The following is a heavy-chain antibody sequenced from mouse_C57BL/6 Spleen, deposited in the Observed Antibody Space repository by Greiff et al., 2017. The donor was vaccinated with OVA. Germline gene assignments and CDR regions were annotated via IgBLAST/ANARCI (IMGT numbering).Heavy chain of an antibody. CDR2: IYPGSGST. D-gene: IGHD1-1*01. J-gene: IGHJ3*01. Sequence: QVQLQQPGAELVKPGASVKMSCKASGYTFTSYWITWVKQRPGQGLEWIGDIYPGSGSTNYNEKFKSKATLTVDTSSSTAYRQLSSLTSEDSAVYYCARRDYGSSYGFAYWGQGTLVTVSA. CDR1: GYTFTSYW. V-gene: IGHV1-55*01. CDR3: ARRDYGSSYGFAY.